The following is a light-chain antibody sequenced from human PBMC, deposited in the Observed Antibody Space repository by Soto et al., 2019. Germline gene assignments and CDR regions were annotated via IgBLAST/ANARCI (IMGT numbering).Light chain of an antibody. V-gene: IGKV3-11*01. CDR3: QKRNTRPPIA. CDR1: QSVRTY. J-gene: IGKJ5*01. Sequence: EMVLTQSPVPLPLSPGERATVSCRASQSVRTYLAWYQVKPGQAPRLLIQDASSRDSGVPARFSGSGSGADFSLTISSLESEDVALCYCQKRNTRPPIACGQGTRLEIK. CDR2: DAS.